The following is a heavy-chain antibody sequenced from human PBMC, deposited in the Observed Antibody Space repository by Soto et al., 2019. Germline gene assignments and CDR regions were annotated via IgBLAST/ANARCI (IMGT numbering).Heavy chain of an antibody. CDR3: VRGQAVNWYFDL. J-gene: IGHJ2*01. CDR2: IYSTGTT. CDR1: GDSISRYY. D-gene: IGHD6-19*01. V-gene: IGHV4-4*07. Sequence: QVQLQESGPGLVKPSETLSLSCTVSGDSISRYYWIWIRQPAGKGLEWIGRIYSTGTTNYTPSLRSRVTMSINTAKHQFSLRRTYVTAADSAVYYCVRGQAVNWYFDLWGRGTLVTVSS.